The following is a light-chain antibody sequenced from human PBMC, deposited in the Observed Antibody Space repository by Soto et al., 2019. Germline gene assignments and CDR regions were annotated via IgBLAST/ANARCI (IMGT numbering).Light chain of an antibody. CDR3: SLYTSSSLHV. J-gene: IGLJ1*01. CDR1: SSDVGGYNY. CDR2: DVS. V-gene: IGLV2-14*03. Sequence: QSALTQPASVSGSPGQSITISCTGTSSDVGGYNYVSWYQQHPGKAPKLMIYDVSNRPSGVSNRFSGAKSRNTASLTISGLQAEEEADYYCSLYTSSSLHVCRTGTQVTVL.